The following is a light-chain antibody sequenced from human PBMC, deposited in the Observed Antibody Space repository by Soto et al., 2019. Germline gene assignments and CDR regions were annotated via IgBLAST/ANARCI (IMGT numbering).Light chain of an antibody. V-gene: IGKV3-15*01. CDR2: GAS. CDR3: QQYNNWPYT. CDR1: QSVSSN. J-gene: IGKJ2*01. Sequence: EIVMTQSPPTLSVSPGERATLSCRASQSVSSNLAWYQQKPGQAPRLLIYGASTRATGIPARFSGSGSGTEFTLTISSLQSEDFAAYSCQQYNNWPYTFGQGTKLEIK.